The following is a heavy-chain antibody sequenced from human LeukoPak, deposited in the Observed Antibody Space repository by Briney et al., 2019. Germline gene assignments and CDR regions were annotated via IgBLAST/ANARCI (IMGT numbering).Heavy chain of an antibody. CDR1: GGSISSSSYY. Sequence: PSETLSLTCSVSGGSISSSSYYWGWIRQPPGKGLEWIGSIYYSGSTYYNPSLKSRVTISVDTSKNQFSLKLSSVTAADTAVYYCAREVYSSSYHYYYYYYMDVWGKGTTVTVSS. D-gene: IGHD6-13*01. CDR2: IYYSGST. J-gene: IGHJ6*03. CDR3: AREVYSSSYHYYYYYYMDV. V-gene: IGHV4-39*07.